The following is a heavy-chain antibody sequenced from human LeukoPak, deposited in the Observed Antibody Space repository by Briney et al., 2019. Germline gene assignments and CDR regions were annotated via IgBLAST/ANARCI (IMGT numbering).Heavy chain of an antibody. J-gene: IGHJ4*02. V-gene: IGHV3-48*03. D-gene: IGHD4-23*01. CDR3: ARVYGGNSIDY. CDR1: GFTFSSFE. CDR2: ISSSGTTI. Sequence: PGGSLRLSCAASGFTFSSFEMNWVRQAPGKGLEWVSYISSSGTTIYYADSVEGRFTISRDNAKNSLYLQMNSLRAEDTAVYYCARVYGGNSIDYWGQGTLVTVPS.